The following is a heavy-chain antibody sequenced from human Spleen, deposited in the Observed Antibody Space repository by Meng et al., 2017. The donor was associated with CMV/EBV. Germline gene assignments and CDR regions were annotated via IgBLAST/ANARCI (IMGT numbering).Heavy chain of an antibody. CDR2: ISGSGRST. CDR1: GFTFSSYA. CDR3: AKNPFAEYDNYFDL. V-gene: IGHV3-23*01. Sequence: GESLKISCAASGFTFSSYAMSWVRQAPGKGLEWVSTISGSGRSTYYADSVKGRFTISRDNSKNTLYLQMDSLRPEDTAVFYCAKNPFAEYDNYFDLWGQGTLVTVSS. D-gene: IGHD3-22*01. J-gene: IGHJ4*01.